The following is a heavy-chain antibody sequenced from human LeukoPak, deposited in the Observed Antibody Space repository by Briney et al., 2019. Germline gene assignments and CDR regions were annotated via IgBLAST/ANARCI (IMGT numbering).Heavy chain of an antibody. Sequence: GGSLRLSCAASGFTFSDYYMSWIRQAPGKGLEWVSYIGSSGSTIYYADSVKGRFTISRDNSKNTLYVQMNSLRAEDTAVYYCARDGGWQELVYYFDYWGQGTLVTVSS. CDR3: ARDGGWQELVYYFDY. CDR2: IGSSGSTI. V-gene: IGHV3-11*04. CDR1: GFTFSDYY. J-gene: IGHJ4*02. D-gene: IGHD6-13*01.